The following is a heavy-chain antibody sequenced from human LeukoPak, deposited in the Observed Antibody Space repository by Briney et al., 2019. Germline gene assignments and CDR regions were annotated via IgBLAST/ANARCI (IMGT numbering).Heavy chain of an antibody. J-gene: IGHJ4*02. Sequence: SETLSLTCAVSGGSISSGGYRWTWIRQYPGKGLEWIGYINYSGSTNYNPSLKSRVTISVDTSKNQFSLKLSSVTAADTAVYYCARLGNYNADLDYWGQGTLVTVSS. CDR2: INYSGST. V-gene: IGHV4-61*08. CDR1: GGSISSGGYR. D-gene: IGHD4-11*01. CDR3: ARLGNYNADLDY.